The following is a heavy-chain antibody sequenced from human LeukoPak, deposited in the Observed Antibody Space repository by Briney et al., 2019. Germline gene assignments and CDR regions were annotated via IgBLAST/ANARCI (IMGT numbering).Heavy chain of an antibody. V-gene: IGHV3-15*04. Sequence: GGSLRLSCAASGLTVTNAWMNWVRQAPGKGLEWVGRIASKTDGGTTDYAAPVKGRFTISRGDSKNTLYLQMNSLKTEDTAVYYCTTDLSNGDWGQGTLVTVSS. CDR2: IASKTDGGTT. J-gene: IGHJ4*02. CDR1: GLTVTNAW. CDR3: TTDLSNGD. D-gene: IGHD3-10*01.